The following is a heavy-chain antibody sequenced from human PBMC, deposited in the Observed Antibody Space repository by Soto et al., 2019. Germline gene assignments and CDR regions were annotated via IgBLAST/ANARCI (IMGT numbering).Heavy chain of an antibody. J-gene: IGHJ4*02. CDR3: ARDASVGANPPLPFDY. Sequence: KQSQTLSLTCAISGDSVSSNSAAWNWIRQSPSRGLEWLGRTYYRSKWYNDYAVSVKSRITINPDTSKNQFSLQLNSVTPEDTAVYYCARDASVGANPPLPFDYWGQGTLVTVSS. D-gene: IGHD1-26*01. V-gene: IGHV6-1*01. CDR2: TYYRSKWYN. CDR1: GDSVSSNSAA.